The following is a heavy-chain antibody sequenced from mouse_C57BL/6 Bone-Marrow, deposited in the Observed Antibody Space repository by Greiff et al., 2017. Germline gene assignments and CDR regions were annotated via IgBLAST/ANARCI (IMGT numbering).Heavy chain of an antibody. CDR2: IHPNSGST. CDR3: ARRGYYDYSSGFAY. Sequence: QVQLQQPGAELVKPGASVKLSCKASGYTFTSYWMHWVKQRPGQGLEWIGMIHPNSGSTNYNEKFKSKATLTVDKSSSTAYMQLSSLTSEDSAVYYCARRGYYDYSSGFAYWGQGTLVTVSA. D-gene: IGHD2-4*01. J-gene: IGHJ3*01. CDR1: GYTFTSYW. V-gene: IGHV1-64*01.